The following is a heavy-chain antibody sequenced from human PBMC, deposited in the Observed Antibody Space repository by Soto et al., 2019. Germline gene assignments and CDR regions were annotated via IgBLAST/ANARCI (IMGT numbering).Heavy chain of an antibody. D-gene: IGHD3-10*01. Sequence: SETLSLTCTVSGGSISSGDYYWSWIRQPPGKGLEWIGYIYYSGSTYYNPSLKSRVTISVDTSKNQFSLKLSSVTAADTAVYYCARGSLLWFGEFVGYFDYWGQGTLVTVS. CDR3: ARGSLLWFGEFVGYFDY. CDR1: GGSISSGDYY. V-gene: IGHV4-30-4*01. CDR2: IYYSGST. J-gene: IGHJ4*02.